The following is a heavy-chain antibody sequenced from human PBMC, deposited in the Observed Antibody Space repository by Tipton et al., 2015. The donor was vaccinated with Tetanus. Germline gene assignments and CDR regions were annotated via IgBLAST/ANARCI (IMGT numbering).Heavy chain of an antibody. CDR1: GGSMSGSGHY. Sequence: TLSLTCIVSGGSMSGSGHYGAWVRQSPGKGLEWIGSISYSGRTYYSPSLKSRVTMSVDTSKKDFSVRLGSVTAADTAVYYCVTNWGSVSYGLDVWGQGTTVTVSS. CDR3: VTNWGSVSYGLDV. V-gene: IGHV4-39*02. CDR2: ISYSGRT. D-gene: IGHD7-27*01. J-gene: IGHJ6*02.